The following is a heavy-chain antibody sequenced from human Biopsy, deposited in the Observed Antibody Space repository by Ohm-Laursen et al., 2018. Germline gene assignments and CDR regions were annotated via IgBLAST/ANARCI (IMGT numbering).Heavy chain of an antibody. CDR2: IYYTGKT. J-gene: IGHJ4*01. CDR3: AKNSGYSHDY. CDR1: DGSISGYY. Sequence: SETLSLTCIVSDGSISGYYWSWIRQAPGKGLEWIGFIYYTGKTKSNPSLKSRLTMSVDTSKNQFSLNLTTVTTADTAVYYCAKNSGYSHDYWGPGILVTVPS. D-gene: IGHD3-22*01. V-gene: IGHV4-59*03.